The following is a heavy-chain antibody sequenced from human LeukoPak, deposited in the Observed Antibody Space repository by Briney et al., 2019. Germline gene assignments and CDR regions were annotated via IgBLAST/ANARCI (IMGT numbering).Heavy chain of an antibody. D-gene: IGHD4-23*01. J-gene: IGHJ2*01. CDR3: ARRVVNNRNWYFDL. CDR2: IYPGDSDT. CDR1: GYSFTRNW. Sequence: GESLKISCKGSGYSFTRNWIGWVRQMPGKGLEWMAIIYPGDSDTRYSPSFQGQVTISADKSINAAYLQWSSLKASDTAMYYCARRVVNNRNWYFDLWGRGTLVTVSS. V-gene: IGHV5-51*01.